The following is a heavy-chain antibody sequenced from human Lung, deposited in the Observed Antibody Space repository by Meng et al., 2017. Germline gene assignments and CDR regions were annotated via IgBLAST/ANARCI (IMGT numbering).Heavy chain of an antibody. CDR1: GFSLSTSGVG. D-gene: IGHD3-22*01. J-gene: IGHJ4*02. CDR2: IYWDDDK. CDR3: AHASYYYDSSGYKFFDY. V-gene: IGHV2-5*02. Sequence: ITLNESGPTLVKPTQTLTLTCTFSGFSLSTSGVGVGWIRQPPGKALEWLALIYWDDDKRYSPSLKSRLTITKDTSKNQVVLTMTNMDPVDTATYYCAHASYYYDSSGYKFFDYWGQGTLVTVSS.